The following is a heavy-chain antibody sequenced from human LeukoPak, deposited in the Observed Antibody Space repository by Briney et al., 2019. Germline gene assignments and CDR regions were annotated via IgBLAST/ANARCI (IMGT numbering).Heavy chain of an antibody. CDR2: ISSSSSTI. J-gene: IGHJ3*02. Sequence: PGGSLRLSCAAAGFTFSSYSMNWVRPAPGQGLEWVSYISSSSSTIYYADSVKGRFTISRDNAKNSLYLQMNSLRAEDTAVYYCARDLSMAYCSGGSCSLGAFDIWGQGTMVTVSS. D-gene: IGHD2-15*01. CDR3: ARDLSMAYCSGGSCSLGAFDI. CDR1: GFTFSSYS. V-gene: IGHV3-48*01.